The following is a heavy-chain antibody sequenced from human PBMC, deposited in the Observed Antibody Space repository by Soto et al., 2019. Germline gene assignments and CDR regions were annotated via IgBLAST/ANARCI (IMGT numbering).Heavy chain of an antibody. J-gene: IGHJ4*02. CDR3: AKEGRYSSRRGYFDY. Sequence: EVQLLESGGGLVQPGGSLRLSCAASGFTFSSYGMSWVRQAPGKGLEWVSGISGSGGSTYYADSVKGRFTISRDNPKNTLYLQMHSLRAEDTALYYCAKEGRYSSRRGYFDYWGQGTLVTVSS. CDR1: GFTFSSYG. CDR2: ISGSGGST. V-gene: IGHV3-23*01. D-gene: IGHD6-13*01.